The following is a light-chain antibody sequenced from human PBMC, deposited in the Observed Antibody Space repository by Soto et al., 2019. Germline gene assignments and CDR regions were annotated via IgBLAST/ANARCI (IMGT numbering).Light chain of an antibody. V-gene: IGKV1-9*01. Sequence: DIQITQSPSSLSASVGDRVTITCRASQSISRYLNWYQQKPGKAPSLLIYDASTLRSGVPSRFSGSGSGTEFTLTISSLQADDFATYYCQQSDTYPLTFGQGTRLEIK. CDR3: QQSDTYPLT. CDR2: DAS. J-gene: IGKJ5*01. CDR1: QSISRY.